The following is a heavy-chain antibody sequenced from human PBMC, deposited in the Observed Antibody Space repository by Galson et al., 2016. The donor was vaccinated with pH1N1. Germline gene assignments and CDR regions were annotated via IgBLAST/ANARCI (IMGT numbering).Heavy chain of an antibody. Sequence: SLRLSCAASGFTFSSYWMSWVRQAPGEGLEWVANIKQDGSEKHYVDSVKGRFTISRDNAKNSLYLQMNSLRAEDTAVYYCARAGSSWDTYYYYYGMDVWGQGTTVTVSS. CDR3: ARAGSSWDTYYYYYGMDV. V-gene: IGHV3-7*03. CDR2: IKQDGSEK. J-gene: IGHJ6*02. CDR1: GFTFSSYW. D-gene: IGHD6-13*01.